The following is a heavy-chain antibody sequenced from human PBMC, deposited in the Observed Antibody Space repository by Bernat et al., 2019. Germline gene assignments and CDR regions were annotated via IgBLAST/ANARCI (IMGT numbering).Heavy chain of an antibody. V-gene: IGHV3-30*18. J-gene: IGHJ4*02. CDR2: ISNDGGNK. D-gene: IGHD5-12*01. Sequence: QVQLVESGGGVVQPGKSLRLSCATSGFTFSSYGMHWVRQAPGKGLEWVAFISNDGGNKNYVDAVKGRFTVSRDSSKNTLYLQMNSLRAEDTAVYYCAKAQGGGYDYGLFDYWGQGTLVTVSS. CDR1: GFTFSSYG. CDR3: AKAQGGGYDYGLFDY.